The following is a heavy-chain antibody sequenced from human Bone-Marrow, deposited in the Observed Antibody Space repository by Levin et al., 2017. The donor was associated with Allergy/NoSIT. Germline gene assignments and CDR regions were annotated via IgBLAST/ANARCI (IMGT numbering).Heavy chain of an antibody. V-gene: IGHV3-21*01. D-gene: IGHD4-17*01. J-gene: IGHJ4*02. Sequence: GGSLRLSCVGSGFSFSTSSMNWVRQAPGKGLEWVSSISSRSSNIYYGDSVKGRFTISRDNAKMSLYLQMNSLRAEDTAVYFCTLTTMTADFDHWGQGTLVTVSS. CDR1: GFSFSTSS. CDR2: ISSRSSNI. CDR3: TLTTMTADFDH.